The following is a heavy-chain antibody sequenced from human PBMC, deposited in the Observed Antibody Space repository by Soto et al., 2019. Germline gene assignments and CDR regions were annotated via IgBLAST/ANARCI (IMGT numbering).Heavy chain of an antibody. Sequence: PGESLKISCKGSGYSFTKYWVGWVRQMPGKGLEWMGIIYPDDSDTRYSPSFQGHVTISADKSISTAYLQWSSLKASDSAIYYCARPQELGSRYIGADVWGQGTTVTVSS. CDR2: IYPDDSDT. CDR3: ARPQELGSRYIGADV. J-gene: IGHJ6*02. CDR1: GYSFTKYW. V-gene: IGHV5-51*01. D-gene: IGHD1-20*01.